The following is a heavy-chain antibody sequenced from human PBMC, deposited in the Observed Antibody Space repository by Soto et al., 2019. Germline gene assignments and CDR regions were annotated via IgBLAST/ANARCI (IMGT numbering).Heavy chain of an antibody. D-gene: IGHD3-16*01. CDR2: IIPILGIA. Sequence: QVQLVQSGAEVKKPGSSVKVSCKASGGTFSSYTISWVRQAPGQWLEWMGRIIPILGIANYAQKVQGRVTITADKSTSTAYMELNTLRSEDTAVYYCATFAPVVMYYWGQGTLVTVSS. J-gene: IGHJ4*02. CDR3: ATFAPVVMYY. CDR1: GGTFSSYT. V-gene: IGHV1-69*02.